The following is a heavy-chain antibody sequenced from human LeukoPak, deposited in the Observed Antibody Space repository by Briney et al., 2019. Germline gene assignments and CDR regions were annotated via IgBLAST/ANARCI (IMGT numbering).Heavy chain of an antibody. CDR2: IRYDGSNK. CDR3: ARVNMIRGVIDY. Sequence: GGSLRLSCAASGFTFSSYGMHWVRQAPGKGLEWVAFIRYDGSNKYYADSVKGRFTISRDSANNSLYLQMNSLTAADTALYFCARVNMIRGVIDYWGQGTLVTVSS. D-gene: IGHD3-10*01. CDR1: GFTFSSYG. J-gene: IGHJ4*02. V-gene: IGHV3-30*02.